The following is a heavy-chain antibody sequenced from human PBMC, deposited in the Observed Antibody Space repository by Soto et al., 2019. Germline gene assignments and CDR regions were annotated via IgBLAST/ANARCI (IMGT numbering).Heavy chain of an antibody. D-gene: IGHD3-10*01. J-gene: IGHJ4*02. CDR2: INHSGST. CDR3: ARMPPFYYGSGSSI. V-gene: IGHV4-34*01. Sequence: KTSETLSLTCAVYGGSFSGYYWSWIRQPPGKGLEWSGEINHSGSTNYNPSLKSRVTISVDTSKNQFSLKLSSVTAADTAVYYCARMPPFYYGSGSSIWGQGTLVTVSS. CDR1: GGSFSGYY.